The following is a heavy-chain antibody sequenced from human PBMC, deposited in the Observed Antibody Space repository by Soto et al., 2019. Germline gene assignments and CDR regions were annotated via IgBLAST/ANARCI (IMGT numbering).Heavy chain of an antibody. CDR2: VAGNVSNR. J-gene: IGHJ6*02. D-gene: IGHD4-17*01. Sequence: GGSLRLSCAASGISFTTYAMTWVRQAPGKGLEWVSTVAGNVSNRHYADFVKGRFTISRDNSKNTLSLQMNSLRAEDTAVYYCAGDYLRLDSLNGNYYSYGMDVWGQGTAVTVSS. CDR1: GISFTTYA. V-gene: IGHV3-23*01. CDR3: AGDYLRLDSLNGNYYSYGMDV.